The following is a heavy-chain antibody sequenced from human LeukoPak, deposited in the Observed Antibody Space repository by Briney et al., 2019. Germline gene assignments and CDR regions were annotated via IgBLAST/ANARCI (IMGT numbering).Heavy chain of an antibody. CDR1: GFTFSSYW. CDR2: IKQDGSEK. D-gene: IGHD6-13*01. J-gene: IGHJ4*02. CDR3: AREGQQLVIDY. Sequence: RPGGSLRLSCPASGFTFSSYWMSWVRQAPGKGLEWVANIKQDGSEKYYVDSVKGRFTISRDNAKNSLYLQMNSLRAEDTAVYYCAREGQQLVIDYWGQGTLVTVSS. V-gene: IGHV3-7*01.